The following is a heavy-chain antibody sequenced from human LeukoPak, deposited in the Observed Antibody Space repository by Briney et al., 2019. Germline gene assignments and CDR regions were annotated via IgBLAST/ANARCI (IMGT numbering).Heavy chain of an antibody. Sequence: PSETLSLTCTVSGGSISSGGYYWSWIRQHPGKGLEWIGYIYYSGSTYYKPSLKSRVTISVDTSNNQFSLKLSSVTAADTAVYFCARQVVAVAGTGYFDYWGQGTLVTVSS. CDR3: ARQVVAVAGTGYFDY. CDR2: IYYSGST. J-gene: IGHJ4*02. V-gene: IGHV4-31*03. CDR1: GGSISSGGYY. D-gene: IGHD6-19*01.